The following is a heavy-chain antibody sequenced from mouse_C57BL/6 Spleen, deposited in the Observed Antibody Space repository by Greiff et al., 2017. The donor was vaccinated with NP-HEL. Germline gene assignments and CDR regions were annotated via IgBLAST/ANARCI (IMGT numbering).Heavy chain of an antibody. CDR2: IHPNSGST. J-gene: IGHJ2*01. CDR3: ARSWGNYFDY. V-gene: IGHV1-64*01. CDR1: GYTFTSYW. Sequence: QVQLQQPGAELVKPGASVKLSCKASGYTFTSYWMHWVKQRPGQGLEWIGMIHPNSGSTNYNEKFKSKATLTVDKSSSTSYMQLSSLTSEDSAVYYCARSWGNYFDYWGQGTTLTVSS.